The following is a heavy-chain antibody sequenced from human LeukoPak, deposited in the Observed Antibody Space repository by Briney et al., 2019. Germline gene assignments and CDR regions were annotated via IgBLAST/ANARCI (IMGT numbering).Heavy chain of an antibody. V-gene: IGHV4-59*08. CDR2: IFYSGST. D-gene: IGHD6-13*01. Sequence: PSETLSPTCTVSGDSISRYYWSWIRQPPGKGLEWIGYIFYSGSTKYNPSLKSRVTISVDTSKNQFSLRLSSVTAADTAVYHCARHTAAAGYYFDFWGQGTLVTVSS. J-gene: IGHJ4*02. CDR3: ARHTAAAGYYFDF. CDR1: GDSISRYY.